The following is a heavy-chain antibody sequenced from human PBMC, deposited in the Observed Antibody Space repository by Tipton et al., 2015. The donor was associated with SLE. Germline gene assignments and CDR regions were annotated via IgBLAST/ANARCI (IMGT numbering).Heavy chain of an antibody. D-gene: IGHD2-8*01. Sequence: SLRLSCAASGFTFSSYEMNWVRQAPGKGLEWVSYINSSGSTIYYADSVKGRFTISRDNAKNSLYLQMNSLRAEDTAVYYCARGSVLMVYAILDYWGQGTLVTVSS. CDR2: INSSGSTI. V-gene: IGHV3-48*03. J-gene: IGHJ4*02. CDR1: GFTFSSYE. CDR3: ARGSVLMVYAILDY.